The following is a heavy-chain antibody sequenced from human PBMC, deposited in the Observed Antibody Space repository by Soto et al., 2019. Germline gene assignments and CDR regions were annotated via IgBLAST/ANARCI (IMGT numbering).Heavy chain of an antibody. CDR1: GDSIISSDFY. J-gene: IGHJ5*02. Sequence: SETLSLTCTVSGDSIISSDFYWGWVRQPPGKGLEWIGSIFYLGSSYYNPSLKSRVTMSVDTSKNQFSRRQRSVTAADTALYFCARHSLALRRNNWFDPWGQGIMVTVSS. CDR3: ARHSLALRRNNWFDP. V-gene: IGHV4-39*01. D-gene: IGHD3-3*02. CDR2: IFYLGSS.